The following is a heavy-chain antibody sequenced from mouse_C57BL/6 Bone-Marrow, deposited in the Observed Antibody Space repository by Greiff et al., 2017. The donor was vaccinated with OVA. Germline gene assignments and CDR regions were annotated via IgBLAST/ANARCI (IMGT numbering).Heavy chain of an antibody. V-gene: IGHV1-54*01. CDR2: INPGSGGT. CDR3: ARSWDYFDY. J-gene: IGHJ2*01. D-gene: IGHD4-1*01. Sequence: QVQLQQSGAELVRPGTSVKVSCKASGYAFTNYLIEWVKQRPGQGLEWIGVINPGSGGTNYNEKFKGKATLTADKSSSTAYMQLSSLPSEDSAVYFGARSWDYFDYWGQGTTLTVSS. CDR1: GYAFTNYL.